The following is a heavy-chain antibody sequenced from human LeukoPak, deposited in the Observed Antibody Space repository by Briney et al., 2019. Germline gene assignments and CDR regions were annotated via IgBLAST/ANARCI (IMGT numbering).Heavy chain of an antibody. CDR1: GFRFNSYW. D-gene: IGHD6-13*01. J-gene: IGHJ4*02. V-gene: IGHV5-51*01. CDR2: IDPSDSET. Sequence: GESLKISCKAFGFRFNSYWLGWVRQMPGEGLEWMGIIDPSDSETRYTPSFQGHVTISVDKSLTTAYLQWNSLKASDTAMYYCARQAAMGRSGDYWGQGTLVTVSS. CDR3: ARQAAMGRSGDY.